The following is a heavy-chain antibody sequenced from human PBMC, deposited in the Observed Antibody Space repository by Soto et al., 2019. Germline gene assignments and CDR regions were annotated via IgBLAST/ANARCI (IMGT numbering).Heavy chain of an antibody. J-gene: IGHJ4*02. D-gene: IGHD6-13*01. CDR3: AKLSSPINDLAEPGPDY. CDR1: GFTFDDYA. CDR2: ISWNSGSI. V-gene: IGHV3-9*01. Sequence: PGGSLRLSCAASGFTFDDYAMHWVRQAPGKGLEWVSGISWNSGSIGYADSVKGRFTISRDNAKNSLYLQMNSLRAEDTAVYYCAKLSSPINDLAEPGPDYWGQGTLVTVSA.